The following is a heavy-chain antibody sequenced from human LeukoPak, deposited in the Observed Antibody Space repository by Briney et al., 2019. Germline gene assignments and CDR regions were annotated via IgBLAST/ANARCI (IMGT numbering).Heavy chain of an antibody. J-gene: IGHJ3*02. CDR3: AREVVGATDAFDI. V-gene: IGHV4-59*01. CDR2: IYYSEST. D-gene: IGHD1-26*01. Sequence: SETLSLTCTVSGGSIRSYYWSWIRQSPGKGLEWIGYIYYSESTNYNPSLKSRVTISVDTSKNQFSLKLSSVTAADTAVYYCAREVVGATDAFDIWGQGTMVTVSS. CDR1: GGSIRSYY.